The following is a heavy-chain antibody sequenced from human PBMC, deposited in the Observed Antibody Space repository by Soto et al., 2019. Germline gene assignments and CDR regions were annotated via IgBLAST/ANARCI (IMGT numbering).Heavy chain of an antibody. V-gene: IGHV3-23*01. CDR1: GFTFSSYA. Sequence: GGSLRLSCAASGFTFSSYAMSWVRQAPGKGLEWVSAISGSGGSTYYADSVKGRFTISRDNSKNTLYLQMNSLRAEDTAVYYCAKVHYLEGTMIANYFDYWGQGTLVTVSS. CDR3: AKVHYLEGTMIANYFDY. D-gene: IGHD3-22*01. J-gene: IGHJ4*02. CDR2: ISGSGGST.